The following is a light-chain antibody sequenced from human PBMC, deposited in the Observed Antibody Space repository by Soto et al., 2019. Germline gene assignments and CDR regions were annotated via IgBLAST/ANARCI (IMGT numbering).Light chain of an antibody. CDR3: QQYHRYSD. CDR2: KAS. CDR1: QSIESW. Sequence: DIQMTQSPSTLSASVGDRVTITCRASQSIESWLAWYQQKPGKAPKVLIYKASRLESGVPSRFSGSGSGTDFTLTINGLQPDDFATYYCQQYHRYSDFGPGTKLEIK. J-gene: IGKJ2*01. V-gene: IGKV1-5*03.